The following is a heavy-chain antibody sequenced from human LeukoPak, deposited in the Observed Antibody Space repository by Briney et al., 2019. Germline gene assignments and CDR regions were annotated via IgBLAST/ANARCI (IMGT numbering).Heavy chain of an antibody. J-gene: IGHJ3*02. CDR3: ARYCSGGSCFGYDAFDI. D-gene: IGHD2-15*01. CDR1: GFTFSSYS. CDR2: ISSSSSTI. Sequence: PGGSLRLSCAASGFTFSSYSMNWVRQAPGKGLEWVSYISSSSSTIYYADSVTGRFTISRDNAKNSLYLQMNSLRDEDTAVYYCARYCSGGSCFGYDAFDIWGQGTMVTVSS. V-gene: IGHV3-48*02.